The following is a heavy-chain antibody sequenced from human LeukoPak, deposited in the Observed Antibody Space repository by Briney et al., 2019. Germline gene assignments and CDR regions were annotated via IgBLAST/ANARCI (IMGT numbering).Heavy chain of an antibody. D-gene: IGHD6-13*01. J-gene: IGHJ4*02. CDR3: ARGRGGYSSSWYLEVAVAGTPPDY. CDR2: IYYSGST. Sequence: SETLSLTCTVSGGSISSSSYYWGWIRQPPGNGLEWIGSIYYSGSTYYNPSLKSRVTISVDTSKNQFSLKLSSVTAADTAVYYCARGRGGYSSSWYLEVAVAGTPPDYWGQGTLVTVSS. V-gene: IGHV4-39*07. CDR1: GGSISSSSYY.